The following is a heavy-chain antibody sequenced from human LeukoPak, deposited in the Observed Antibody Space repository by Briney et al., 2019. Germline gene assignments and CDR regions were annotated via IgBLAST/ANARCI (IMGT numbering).Heavy chain of an antibody. D-gene: IGHD4-17*01. CDR3: ANGDYGDYFGAFDI. CDR2: ISYDGSNK. CDR1: GFTFSSYG. J-gene: IGHJ3*02. Sequence: GGSLRLSCAASGFTFSSYGMHWVRQAPGKGLEWVAVISYDGSNKYYADSVKGRFTISRDNSKNTLYLQMNSLRAEDTAVYYCANGDYGDYFGAFDIWGQGTMVTVSS. V-gene: IGHV3-30*18.